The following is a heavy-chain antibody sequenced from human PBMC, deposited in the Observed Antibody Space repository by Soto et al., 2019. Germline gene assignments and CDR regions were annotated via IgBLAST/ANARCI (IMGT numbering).Heavy chain of an antibody. D-gene: IGHD4-17*01. J-gene: IGHJ4*02. CDR2: ISLDGSNK. CDR1: GFTFSDYG. Sequence: QVQLVESGGGVVQPGRSLRLSCAASGFTFSDYGIHWVRQAPGKGLEWVAVISLDGSNKYFADSVKGRFTISRDNSQNTLYLQMNSLRAEDTAVYHCASRRLYGDYVNYFDYWGQGTLVTVSS. CDR3: ASRRLYGDYVNYFDY. V-gene: IGHV3-30*03.